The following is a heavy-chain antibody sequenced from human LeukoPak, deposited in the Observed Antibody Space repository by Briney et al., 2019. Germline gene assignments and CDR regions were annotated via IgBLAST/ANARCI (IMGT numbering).Heavy chain of an antibody. CDR3: ARDQSDGWFDP. J-gene: IGHJ5*02. V-gene: IGHV3-66*01. CDR2: IYIGGST. Sequence: AGGSLRHSCAASGFTVSSNYLSWVRPAPARGLAWVSVIYIGGSTYYADSVKGRFTISRDNSKNTLYLQMNSLRAEDTAVYYCARDQSDGWFDPWGQGTLVTVSS. CDR1: GFTVSSNY.